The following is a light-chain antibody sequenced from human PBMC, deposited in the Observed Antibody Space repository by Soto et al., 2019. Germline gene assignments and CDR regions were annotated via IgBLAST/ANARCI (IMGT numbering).Light chain of an antibody. Sequence: QSALTQPASVSGSPGQSITISCSGTSEDVGGYDYVSWYQHHPGKAPKLMISEVSNRPSGLSNRFSGSKSGSTASLTISGLQAEDEADYYCSSYPSSSTLVFGSGTKVTVL. CDR3: SSYPSSSTLV. CDR1: SEDVGGYDY. CDR2: EVS. J-gene: IGLJ1*01. V-gene: IGLV2-14*01.